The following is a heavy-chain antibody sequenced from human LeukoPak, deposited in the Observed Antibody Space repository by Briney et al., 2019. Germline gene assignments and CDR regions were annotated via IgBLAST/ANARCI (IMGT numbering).Heavy chain of an antibody. D-gene: IGHD1-26*01. CDR1: GYTFTGYH. CDR3: ARVREWEPDLDY. J-gene: IGHJ4*02. Sequence: ASVKVSCKASGYTFTGYHMHWVRQAPGQGLEWMGWINPYSGGTYYAQKFQGRVTMTRDTSISTAYMELSSLRSDDTVVYYCARVREWEPDLDYWGQGTLVTVSS. CDR2: INPYSGGT. V-gene: IGHV1-2*02.